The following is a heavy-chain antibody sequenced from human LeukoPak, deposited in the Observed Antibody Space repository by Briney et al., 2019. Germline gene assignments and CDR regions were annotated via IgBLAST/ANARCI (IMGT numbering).Heavy chain of an antibody. CDR3: AREGNRSSDSSASYPLDY. D-gene: IGHD1-26*01. Sequence: ASVKVSCKASGGTFSSYAISWVRQATGQGLEWMGWMNPHSANTGYAQKFQGRVTITRNSSISTAYMELSSLRSEDTAVYYCAREGNRSSDSSASYPLDYWGQGTLVTVSS. CDR1: GGTFSSYA. V-gene: IGHV1-8*03. J-gene: IGHJ4*02. CDR2: MNPHSANT.